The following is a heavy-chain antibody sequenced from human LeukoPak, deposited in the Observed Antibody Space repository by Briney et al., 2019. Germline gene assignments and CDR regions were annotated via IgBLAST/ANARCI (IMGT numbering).Heavy chain of an antibody. J-gene: IGHJ4*02. D-gene: IGHD6-13*01. V-gene: IGHV4-61*01. CDR2: IYYSGST. Sequence: SETLSLTCTVSGGSISSGSYYWSWIRQPPGKGLEWIGYIYYSGSTNYNPSLKSRVTISVDTSKNQFSLKLSSVTAADTAVYYCARVSPSSWYDYWGQGTLVTVSS. CDR3: ARVSPSSWYDY. CDR1: GGSISSGSYY.